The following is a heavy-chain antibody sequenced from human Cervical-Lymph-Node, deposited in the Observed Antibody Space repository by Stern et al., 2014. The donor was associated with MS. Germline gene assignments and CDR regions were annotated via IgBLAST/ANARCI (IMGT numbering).Heavy chain of an antibody. D-gene: IGHD3-10*01. J-gene: IGHJ2*01. CDR3: AGMVRDDWYFDL. CDR2: FDPEDGET. V-gene: IGHV1-24*01. Sequence: QVQLVQSGAEVKKPGASVKVSCKVSGYTLTELSMHWVRQAPGKGLEWLGGFDPEDGETIYAQKFQVRVTMTKDTSTDTAYMELSSLRSEDTAVYYCAGMVRDDWYFDLWGRGTLVTVSS. CDR1: GYTLTELS.